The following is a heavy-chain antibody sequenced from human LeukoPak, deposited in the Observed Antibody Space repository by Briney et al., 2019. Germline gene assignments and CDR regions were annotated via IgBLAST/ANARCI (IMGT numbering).Heavy chain of an antibody. J-gene: IGHJ4*02. CDR2: IYYSGST. CDR1: GGSFSGYY. CDR3: ARGVNTMVRGPRFQWIY. D-gene: IGHD3-10*01. Sequence: SETLSLTCAVYGGSFSGYYWSWIRQPPGKGLEWIGYIYYSGSTNYNPSLKSRVTISVDTSKNQFSLKLSSVTAADTAVYYCARGVNTMVRGPRFQWIYWGQGTLVTVSS. V-gene: IGHV4-59*01.